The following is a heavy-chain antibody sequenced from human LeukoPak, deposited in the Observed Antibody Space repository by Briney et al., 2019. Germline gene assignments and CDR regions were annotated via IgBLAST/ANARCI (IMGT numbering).Heavy chain of an antibody. Sequence: SETLSLTCSVSDGSMGTYYWGWIRQPPGKRLEWIGYIYYSGSTTYNPSLKSRVTVSVDTSENQFSLKLTSMTAADAAVYYCARGRLGRQHASFFDSWGHGTLVTVSS. CDR2: IYYSGST. J-gene: IGHJ4*01. D-gene: IGHD2-2*01. CDR3: ARGRLGRQHASFFDS. V-gene: IGHV4-59*08. CDR1: DGSMGTYY.